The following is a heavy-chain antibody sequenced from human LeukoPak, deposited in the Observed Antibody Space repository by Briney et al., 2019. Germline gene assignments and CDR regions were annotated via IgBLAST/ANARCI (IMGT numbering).Heavy chain of an antibody. J-gene: IGHJ4*02. CDR3: VRGGDDLVFDY. Sequence: SETLSLTCAVYGGSFSGYYWSWIRQPPGKGLEWIGEINHSGSTNYNPSLKSRVTISVDTSKNQFSLKLSSVTAADTAVYYCVRGGDDLVFDYWGQGTLVTVSS. V-gene: IGHV4-34*01. CDR2: INHSGST. D-gene: IGHD3-16*01. CDR1: GGSFSGYY.